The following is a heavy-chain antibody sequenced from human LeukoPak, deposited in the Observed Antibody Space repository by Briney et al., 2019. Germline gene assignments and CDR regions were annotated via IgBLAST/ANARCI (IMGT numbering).Heavy chain of an antibody. CDR2: IYTRGST. V-gene: IGHV4-4*07. Sequence: PSETLSLTCTVSGGSISSYYWSWIRQPAGKGLEWIGRIYTRGSTNYNPSLKGRVTMSVDTSKNQFSLKLSSVTAADTAVYYCAGEGHYYDSSGYYYGGEDYWGQGTLVTVSS. CDR3: AGEGHYYDSSGYYYGGEDY. D-gene: IGHD3-22*01. J-gene: IGHJ4*02. CDR1: GGSISSYY.